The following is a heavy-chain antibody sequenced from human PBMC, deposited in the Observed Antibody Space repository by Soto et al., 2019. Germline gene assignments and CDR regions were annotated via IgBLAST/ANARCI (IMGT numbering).Heavy chain of an antibody. CDR1: GGSISSYY. J-gene: IGHJ6*02. CDR2: IYYSGST. CDR3: ARAPWELDNYYYYYGMDV. Sequence: PSETLSLTCTVSGGSISSYYWIWIRQPPGKGLEWIGYIYYSGSTNYNPSLKSRVTISVDTSKNQFSLKLSSVTAADTAVYYCARAPWELDNYYYYYGMDVWGQGTTVTVSS. D-gene: IGHD1-26*01. V-gene: IGHV4-59*01.